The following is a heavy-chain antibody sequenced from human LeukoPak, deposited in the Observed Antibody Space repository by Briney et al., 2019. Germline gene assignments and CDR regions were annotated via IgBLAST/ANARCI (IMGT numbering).Heavy chain of an antibody. CDR1: GYTFTSYG. J-gene: IGHJ4*02. Sequence: ASVKVSCKASGYTFTSYGISWVRQAPGQGLEWMGWISAYNGNTNYAQKLQGRVTMTTDTSTSTAYMELRSLRSDDTAVYYCARYYYDSSGYYYGFDYWGQGTLVTVSS. V-gene: IGHV1-18*01. D-gene: IGHD3-22*01. CDR2: ISAYNGNT. CDR3: ARYYYDSSGYYYGFDY.